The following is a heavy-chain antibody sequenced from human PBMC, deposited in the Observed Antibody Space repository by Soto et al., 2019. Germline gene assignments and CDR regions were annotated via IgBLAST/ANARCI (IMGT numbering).Heavy chain of an antibody. CDR1: GGSISSYY. Sequence: SETLSLTCTVSGGSISSYYWSWIRQPPGKGLEWIGYIYYSGSTNYNPSLKSRVTMSLDKSKNQLSLILYSVTAADTGVYCCARYSAASGTYYFDYWGQGTLVTVSS. CDR2: IYYSGST. J-gene: IGHJ4*01. D-gene: IGHD6-13*01. CDR3: ARYSAASGTYYFDY. V-gene: IGHV4-59*12.